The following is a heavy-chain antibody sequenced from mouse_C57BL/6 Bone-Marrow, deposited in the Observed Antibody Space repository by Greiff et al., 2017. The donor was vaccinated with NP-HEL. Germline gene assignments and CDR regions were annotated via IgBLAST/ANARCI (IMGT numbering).Heavy chain of an antibody. CDR2: IDPEDGDT. V-gene: IGHV14-2*01. CDR3: ARSAVVALYWYFDV. CDR1: GFNIKDYY. D-gene: IGHD1-1*01. J-gene: IGHJ1*03. Sequence: VHVKQSGAELVKPGASVKLSCTASGFNIKDYYMHWVKQRTEQGLEWIGRIDPEDGDTKYAPKFQGKATITADTSSNTAYLQLSSLTSEDTAVYYCARSAVVALYWYFDVWGTGTTVTVSS.